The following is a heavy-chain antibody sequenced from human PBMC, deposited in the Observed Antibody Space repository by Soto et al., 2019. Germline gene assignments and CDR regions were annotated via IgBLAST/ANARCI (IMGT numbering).Heavy chain of an antibody. V-gene: IGHV3-21*01. CDR3: AKGAARYFDY. J-gene: IGHJ4*02. D-gene: IGHD1-26*01. CDR2: IDTRSDI. Sequence: PGGSLRLSCAASGFAFSTFSMNWVRQAPGKGLEWVSSIDTRSDIYYADSVKGRFTISRDNAKNSLSLQMNSLRAEDTGVYYCAKGAARYFDYWGRGTLVTVSS. CDR1: GFAFSTFS.